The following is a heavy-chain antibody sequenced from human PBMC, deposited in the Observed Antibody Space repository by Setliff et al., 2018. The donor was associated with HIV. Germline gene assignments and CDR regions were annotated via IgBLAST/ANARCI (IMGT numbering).Heavy chain of an antibody. CDR3: ARGLSDGGVSGY. V-gene: IGHV3-30*04. D-gene: IGHD2-8*02. J-gene: IGHJ4*02. CDR2: ISDDGGSK. CDR1: GFTFSNFA. Sequence: LKISCAASGFTFSNFAMHWVRQAPGKGLEWVALISDDGGSKGYADSVEGRFTVSRDDSVNMVFLQMSSLRTDDTAIYYCARGLSDGGVSGYWGQGTLVTVSS.